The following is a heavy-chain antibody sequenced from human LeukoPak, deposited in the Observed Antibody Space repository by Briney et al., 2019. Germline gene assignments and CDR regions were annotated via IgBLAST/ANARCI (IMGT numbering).Heavy chain of an antibody. CDR2: ISQSAIA. J-gene: IGHJ4*02. Sequence: SETLSLTCAVSGYSINNTHYWAWIRQPPEKGLEWIGNISQSAIASYNPSLKSRVTISLDTSNNHFSLDLRSVTAADTAVYFCARASVEHSIVAGDYSDYWGQGTLVTVSS. CDR3: ARASVEHSIVAGDYSDY. D-gene: IGHD1/OR15-1a*01. CDR1: GYSINNTHY. V-gene: IGHV4-38-2*01.